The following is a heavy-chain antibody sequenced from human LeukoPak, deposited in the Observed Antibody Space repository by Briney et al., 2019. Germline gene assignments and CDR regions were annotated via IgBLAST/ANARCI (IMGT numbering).Heavy chain of an antibody. CDR1: GGSFSGYY. CDR3: ARSDSSGYYYTFDY. CDR2: INHSGST. J-gene: IGHJ4*02. D-gene: IGHD3-22*01. V-gene: IGHV4-34*01. Sequence: KSSETLSLTYAVCGGSFSGYYWSWIRQPPGKGLEWIGEINHSGSTNYNPSLKSRVTISVDTSKNQFSLKLSSVTAADTAVYYCARSDSSGYYYTFDYWGQGTLVTVSS.